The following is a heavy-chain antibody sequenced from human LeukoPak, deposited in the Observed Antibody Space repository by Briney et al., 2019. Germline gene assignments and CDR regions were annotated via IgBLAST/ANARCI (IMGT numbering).Heavy chain of an antibody. D-gene: IGHD1-26*01. CDR1: GFTFSSYG. J-gene: IGHJ4*02. Sequence: GRSLRLSCAASGFTFSSYGMHWVRQAPGKGLAWVAVISGNNKYYADSVKGRFTISRDDSKKTVYLEMNSLRVEDTAVYHCARDGSGRDIDYWGQGTLVTVSS. CDR2: ISGNNK. CDR3: ARDGSGRDIDY. V-gene: IGHV3-30*03.